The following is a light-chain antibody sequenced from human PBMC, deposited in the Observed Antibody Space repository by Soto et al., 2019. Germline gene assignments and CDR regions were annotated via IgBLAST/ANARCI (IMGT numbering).Light chain of an antibody. CDR2: AAS. CDR3: QQYNSYSLT. CDR1: QGISPH. V-gene: IGKV1-17*01. Sequence: DIQTTHSPSSLSASVGDRVTITCRASQGISPHLNWHQQKPGKAPKLLIYAASSLESGVPSRFSGSGSGTEFTLTISSLQPDDFATYYCQQYNSYSLTFGRGTKV. J-gene: IGKJ4*01.